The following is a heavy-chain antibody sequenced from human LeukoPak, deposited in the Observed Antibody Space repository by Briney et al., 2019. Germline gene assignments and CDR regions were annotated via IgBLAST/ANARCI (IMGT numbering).Heavy chain of an antibody. CDR2: INTKSGGT. D-gene: IGHD5-18*01. J-gene: IGHJ4*02. Sequence: ASVKLSCKASGYTFTGYYMHWVRQAPGQGLGWMGWINTKSGGTNYAKKFQGRVTMTRDTSISTAYMELSRLRSEDTAVYYYARGVEGSYGFISYWGQGNLVTVSS. V-gene: IGHV1-2*02. CDR1: GYTFTGYY. CDR3: ARGVEGSYGFISY.